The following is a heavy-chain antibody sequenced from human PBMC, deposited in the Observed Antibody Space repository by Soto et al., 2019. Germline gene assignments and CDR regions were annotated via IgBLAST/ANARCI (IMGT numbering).Heavy chain of an antibody. CDR2: ISGGGNDA. J-gene: IGHJ4*02. V-gene: IGHV3-23*01. CDR3: ARSLFLASTDTEPFDY. Sequence: EVQLLESGGGLVQPGGSLVLSCAASGFTFSSYAMTWVRQAPGKGLEWVSSISGGGNDAYYADSVKGRFTISRDNPKNTLYLPMTCLSADDTAVYYCARSLFLASTDTEPFDYWGQGTLVTVSS. D-gene: IGHD3-3*02. CDR1: GFTFSSYA.